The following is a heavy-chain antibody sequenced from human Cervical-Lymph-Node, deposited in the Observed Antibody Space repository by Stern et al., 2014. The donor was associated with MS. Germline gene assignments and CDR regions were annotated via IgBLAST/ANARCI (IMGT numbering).Heavy chain of an antibody. CDR2: VRPNNGAT. CDR3: ASDRETTLPDDAFDI. J-gene: IGHJ3*02. V-gene: IGHV1-2*02. CDR1: GYTFTGYF. D-gene: IGHD1-1*01. Sequence: QVQLVESGPEVKKPGASVKVSCKASGYTFTGYFIHWVRQAPGQGLEWMGWVRPNNGATTYAQNFTGRITMTRDTSSSTVFMELTRLISDDSAVYFCASDRETTLPDDAFDIWGQGTRVTVSS.